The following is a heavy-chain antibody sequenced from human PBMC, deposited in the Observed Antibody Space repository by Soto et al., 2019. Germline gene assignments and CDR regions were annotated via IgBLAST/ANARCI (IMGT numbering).Heavy chain of an antibody. J-gene: IGHJ4*02. Sequence: QVQLVQSGAEVKKPGASVKVSCKTSGYTFTSYAITWVRQAPGQGLEWMGWISPYNSNTNYAQKLQGRVTMTTDTSTRTVYMELRSLRSDDTAIYYCARFIVGTNALDYWGQGTLVTVSS. CDR1: GYTFTSYA. CDR3: ARFIVGTNALDY. D-gene: IGHD1-26*01. CDR2: ISPYNSNT. V-gene: IGHV1-18*01.